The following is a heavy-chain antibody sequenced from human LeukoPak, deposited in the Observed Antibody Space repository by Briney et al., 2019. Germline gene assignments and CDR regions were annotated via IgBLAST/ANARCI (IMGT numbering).Heavy chain of an antibody. CDR3: AKTGYCSGGSCYSHVEDAFDI. CDR1: GYTFTGYY. Sequence: ASVKVSCKASGYTFTGYYIHWVRQAPGQGLEWMGWINPNSGGTNYAQKFQGRVTMTRDTSISTAYMELSRLRSDDTAVYYGAKTGYCSGGSCYSHVEDAFDIWGQGTVVTVS. D-gene: IGHD2-15*01. V-gene: IGHV1-2*02. CDR2: INPNSGGT. J-gene: IGHJ3*02.